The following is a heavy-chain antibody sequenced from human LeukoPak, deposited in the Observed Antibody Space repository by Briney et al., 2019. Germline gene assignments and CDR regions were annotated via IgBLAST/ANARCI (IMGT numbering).Heavy chain of an antibody. CDR2: IYPGDSDT. J-gene: IGHJ4*02. CDR1: GYSFAIYW. D-gene: IGHD3-22*01. Sequence: GESLKISCKGSGYSFAIYWHGWVRHMPGKGLGWMGIIYPGDSDTRYSPSFQGQVTISADKSISTAYLQWSSLKASDTAMYYCARPGGSDSSGYYDYWGQGTLVTVSS. V-gene: IGHV5-51*01. CDR3: ARPGGSDSSGYYDY.